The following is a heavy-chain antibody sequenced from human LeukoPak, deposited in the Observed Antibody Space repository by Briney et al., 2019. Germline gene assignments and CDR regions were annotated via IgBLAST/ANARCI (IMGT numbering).Heavy chain of an antibody. V-gene: IGHV4-34*01. CDR1: GGSFSGYY. CDR2: INHSGST. D-gene: IGHD3-9*01. Sequence: SETLSLTCAVYGGSFSGYYWSWIRQPPGKGLEWIGEINHSGSTNYNPSLKSRVTISVDTSKNQFSLKLSSVTAADTAVYYCAFDTEGAAYDILTAWGQGTLVTVSS. CDR3: AFDTEGAAYDILTA. J-gene: IGHJ5*02.